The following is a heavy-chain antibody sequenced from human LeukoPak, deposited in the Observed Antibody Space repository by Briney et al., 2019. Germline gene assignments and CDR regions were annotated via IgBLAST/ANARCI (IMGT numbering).Heavy chain of an antibody. CDR2: ISYDGSNK. Sequence: PGRSLRLSCAASGFTFSSYGMHWVRQAPGKGLEWVAVISYDGSNKYYADSVKGRFTISRDNSKNTLYLQMNSLRAEDTAVYYCAKDSDSGSYFDYWGQGTLVTVSS. J-gene: IGHJ4*02. D-gene: IGHD1-26*01. CDR3: AKDSDSGSYFDY. V-gene: IGHV3-30*18. CDR1: GFTFSSYG.